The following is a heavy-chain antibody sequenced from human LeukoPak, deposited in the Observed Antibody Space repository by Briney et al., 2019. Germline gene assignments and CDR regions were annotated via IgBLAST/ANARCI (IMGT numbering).Heavy chain of an antibody. CDR3: AKGRGSGFFDL. D-gene: IGHD3-10*01. Sequence: SQTLSLTCAISGDSVSSNSVTWNWIRQSPSRGLEWLGRTYFRSKWYNDYAPSVERRITVNPDTARNQVSLHLRFVTPEDTAIYYCAKGRGSGFFDLWGQGTVVTVSS. CDR1: GDSVSSNSVT. V-gene: IGHV6-1*01. J-gene: IGHJ3*01. CDR2: TYFRSKWYN.